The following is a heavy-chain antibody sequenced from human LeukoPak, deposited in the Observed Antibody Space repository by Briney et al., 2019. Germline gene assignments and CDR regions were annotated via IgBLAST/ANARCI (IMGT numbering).Heavy chain of an antibody. CDR1: GFTFSSYW. J-gene: IGHJ5*02. CDR2: IKQNGSEK. V-gene: IGHV3-7*01. D-gene: IGHD5-18*01. CDR3: ARGGIQLWFQSLDDNWFDP. Sequence: GGSLRLSCAASGFTFSSYWMSWVRQAPGKGLEWVANIKQNGSEKYYVDSVKGRFTISRDNAKNSLYLQMSSLRAEDTAVYYCARGGIQLWFQSLDDNWFDPWGQGTLVTVSS.